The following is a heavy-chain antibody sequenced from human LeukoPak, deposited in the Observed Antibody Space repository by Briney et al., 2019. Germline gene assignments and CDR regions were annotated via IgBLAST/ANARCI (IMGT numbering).Heavy chain of an antibody. V-gene: IGHV3-30*02. D-gene: IGHD6-19*01. CDR2: IRYDGSNK. CDR3: ARTREQWQVLDY. Sequence: GGSLRLSCAAPGYTFSSYGMHWVRQAPGKGLEWVAFIRYDGSNKYYADSVKGRFTISRDNSKNMAYLQMNSLRPEDTAVYFCARTREQWQVLDYWGQGTLVTVSS. CDR1: GYTFSSYG. J-gene: IGHJ4*02.